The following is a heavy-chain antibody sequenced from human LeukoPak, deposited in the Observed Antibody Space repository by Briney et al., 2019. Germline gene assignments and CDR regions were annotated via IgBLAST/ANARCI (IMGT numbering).Heavy chain of an antibody. Sequence: PSETLSLTCTVSGGSISSYYWSWIRQPPGKGLEWIGYIYTSGSTNYNPSLKSRVTISVDTSKNQFSLKQSSVTAADTAVYYCARDVRGGYYYYMDVWGKGTTVTVSS. V-gene: IGHV4-59*01. CDR2: IYTSGST. CDR3: ARDVRGGYYYYMDV. J-gene: IGHJ6*03. CDR1: GGSISSYY.